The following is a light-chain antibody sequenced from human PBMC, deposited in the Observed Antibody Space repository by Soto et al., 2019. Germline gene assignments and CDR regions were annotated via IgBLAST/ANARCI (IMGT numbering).Light chain of an antibody. V-gene: IGKV1-6*01. CDR3: LQYYNFSWT. CDR2: AAF. J-gene: IGKJ1*01. CDR1: QAISNA. Sequence: AIQMTQSPSSLSSSVGDRVTITCRASQAISNALAWYQQKPGQAPHLLIFAAFTLQSGVPSRFIGGGSGTHFTLTISSLQPDDFATYYCLQYYNFSWTFGQGTKVDIK.